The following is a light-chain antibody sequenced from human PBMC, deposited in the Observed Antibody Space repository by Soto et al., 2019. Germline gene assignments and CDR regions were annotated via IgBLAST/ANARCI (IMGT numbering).Light chain of an antibody. V-gene: IGLV2-14*03. CDR1: SSDVDSYNY. CDR3: SSYTTSGTLVV. J-gene: IGLJ2*01. CDR2: DVR. Sequence: QSVLTQPASVSGSPGQSITISCTATSSDVDSYNYVSWYQHHPGKAPKLMIYDVRNRPSGVSNRFSGSRSGNTASLTISGLQAEDEADYYCSSYTTSGTLVVFGGGTKVTVL.